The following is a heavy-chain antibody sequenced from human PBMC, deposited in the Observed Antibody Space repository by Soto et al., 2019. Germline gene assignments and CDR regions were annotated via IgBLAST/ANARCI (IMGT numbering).Heavy chain of an antibody. CDR3: ARDEDKVYYYYGMDV. J-gene: IGHJ6*02. D-gene: IGHD5-12*01. V-gene: IGHV1-69*13. CDR1: GGTFSSYA. CDR2: IIPIFGTA. Sequence: SVKVSCKASGGTFSSYAISWVRQAPGQGLEWMGGIIPIFGTANYAQKFQGRVTITADESTSTAYMELSSLRSEDTAVYYCARDEDKVYYYYGMDVWGQGTTVTVSS.